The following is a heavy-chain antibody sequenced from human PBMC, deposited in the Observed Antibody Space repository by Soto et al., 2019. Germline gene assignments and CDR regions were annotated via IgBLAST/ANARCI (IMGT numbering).Heavy chain of an antibody. CDR2: VSHDGRNT. Sequence: VQLVESGGGVVQPGRSLRLSCAASGFTFSDYAMHWVRQAPGKGLEWVAVVSHDGRNTQYADSVKGRFTISRDSSKNTVSLDMTGLRAEDTAVYYCAKGGRQWLVTSDFNYCGQGALVPVSS. CDR3: AKGGRQWLVTSDFNY. J-gene: IGHJ4*02. D-gene: IGHD6-19*01. V-gene: IGHV3-30*18. CDR1: GFTFSDYA.